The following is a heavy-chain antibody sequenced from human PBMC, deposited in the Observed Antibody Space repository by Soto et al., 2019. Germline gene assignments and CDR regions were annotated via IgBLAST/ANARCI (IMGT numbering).Heavy chain of an antibody. D-gene: IGHD5-18*01. CDR3: ARHVDTAMITANFDS. CDR1: GYSFANSW. V-gene: IGHV5-51*01. Sequence: PGESLKIPCQGSGYSFANSWIGWVRQMPGKGLEWMGIIYPGDSDTRYSPSFQGQVTISADKSISTAYLQWSSLKASDSAIYYCARHVDTAMITANFDSWGQGTLVTVSS. CDR2: IYPGDSDT. J-gene: IGHJ4*02.